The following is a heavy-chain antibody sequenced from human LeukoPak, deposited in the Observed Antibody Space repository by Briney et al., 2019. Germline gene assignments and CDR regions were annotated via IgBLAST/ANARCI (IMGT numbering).Heavy chain of an antibody. D-gene: IGHD6-19*01. CDR2: ISSRGTTI. J-gene: IGHJ4*02. CDR3: ARALNSGWYYFDY. Sequence: QPGGSLRLSCAASGFTFSSYEMKWVRQAPGKGLEWVSYISSRGTTIYYADSVKGRFTISRDNAKNSLYLQMNSLRAEDTAVYYCARALNSGWYYFDYWGQGTLVTVSS. CDR1: GFTFSSYE. V-gene: IGHV3-48*03.